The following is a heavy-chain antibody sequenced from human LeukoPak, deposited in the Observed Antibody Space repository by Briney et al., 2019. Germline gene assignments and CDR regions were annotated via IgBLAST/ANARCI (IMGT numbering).Heavy chain of an antibody. Sequence: EASVKVSCKASGYTFATYGVSWVRQAPGQGLEWMGWISAYNGNTNYAQKLQGRVTMTTDTSTSTAYMELRSLRSDDTAVYYCARGHYDSTLVYWGQGTLVTVSS. V-gene: IGHV1-18*01. CDR1: GYTFATYG. CDR3: ARGHYDSTLVY. D-gene: IGHD3-22*01. J-gene: IGHJ4*02. CDR2: ISAYNGNT.